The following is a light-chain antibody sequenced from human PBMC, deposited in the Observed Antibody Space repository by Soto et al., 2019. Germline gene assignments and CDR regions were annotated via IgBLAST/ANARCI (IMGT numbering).Light chain of an antibody. CDR3: HQHGNSPWT. J-gene: IGKJ1*01. Sequence: EIVLTQSPDTLSLSPGERATLSCRASQSFSSSFIAWYQQRPGQAPRLLVYGASSRATGIPDRFGGSGSGTDFTLTISRLEPEDVAVYYCHQHGNSPWTFGQGTRVEAK. CDR2: GAS. V-gene: IGKV3-20*01. CDR1: QSFSSSF.